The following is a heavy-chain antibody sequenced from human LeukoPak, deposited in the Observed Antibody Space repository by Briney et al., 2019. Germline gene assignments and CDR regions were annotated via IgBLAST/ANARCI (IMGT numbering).Heavy chain of an antibody. V-gene: IGHV3-30*02. Sequence: GGSLRLSCAASGFTFSSYGMHWVRQAPGKGLEWVAFIRYDGSNKYYADSVKGRFTISRDNSKNTLYLQMNSLRAEDTAVYYCAKDSGYSSSSAGVYFQHWGQGTLVTVSS. CDR3: AKDSGYSSSSAGVYFQH. D-gene: IGHD6-6*01. J-gene: IGHJ1*01. CDR2: IRYDGSNK. CDR1: GFTFSSYG.